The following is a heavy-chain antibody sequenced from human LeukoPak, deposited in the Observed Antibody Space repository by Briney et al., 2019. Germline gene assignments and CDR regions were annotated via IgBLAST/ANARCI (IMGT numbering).Heavy chain of an antibody. CDR2: INHSGST. V-gene: IGHV4-34*01. D-gene: IGHD2-2*01. CDR3: ARQVEVIPAAMPNTFDY. CDR1: GGSFSGYY. J-gene: IGHJ4*02. Sequence: SETLSLTCAVYGGSFSGYYWSWIRQPPGKGLEWIGEINHSGSTNYNPSLKSRVIISVDTSKNQFSLKLSSVTAADTAVYYCARQVEVIPAAMPNTFDYWGQGTLVTVSS.